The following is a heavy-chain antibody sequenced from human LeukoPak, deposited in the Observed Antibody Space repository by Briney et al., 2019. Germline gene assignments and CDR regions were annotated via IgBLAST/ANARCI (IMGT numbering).Heavy chain of an antibody. V-gene: IGHV4-59*01. CDR1: GGSFSGYY. D-gene: IGHD3-10*01. Sequence: PSETLSLTCAVYGGSFSGYYWSWIRQPPGKGLEWIGYIYYSGSTNYNPSLKSRVTISVDTSKNQFSLKLSSVTAADTAVYYCARASRFGELLKHWGQGTLVTVSS. CDR3: ARASRFGELLKH. CDR2: IYYSGST. J-gene: IGHJ4*02.